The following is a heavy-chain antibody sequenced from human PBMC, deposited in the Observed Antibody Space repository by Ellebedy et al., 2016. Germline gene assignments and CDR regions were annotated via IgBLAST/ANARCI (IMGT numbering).Heavy chain of an antibody. J-gene: IGHJ5*02. CDR2: IDPSDSYT. V-gene: IGHV5-10-1*01. Sequence: GGSLRLXXKGSGYSFTSYWISWVRQMPGKGLEWMGRIDPSDSYTNYSPSFQGHVTISADKSISTAYLQWSSLKASDTAMYYCARPNHDFRADLWGQGTLVTVSS. D-gene: IGHD3-3*01. CDR1: GYSFTSYW. CDR3: ARPNHDFRADL.